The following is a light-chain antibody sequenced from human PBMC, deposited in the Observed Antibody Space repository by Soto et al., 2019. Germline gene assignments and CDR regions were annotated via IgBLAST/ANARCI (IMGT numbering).Light chain of an antibody. Sequence: SALTQPASVSGSPGQSITISCTGTSSDVGGYNYVSWYQQHPGKAPKLMIYAVTDRPSGVSSRFSGSKSANTASLTISGLQAEDEADYYCSSYTSSSTLFGTGTKLTVL. CDR2: AVT. V-gene: IGLV2-14*01. CDR3: SSYTSSSTL. CDR1: SSDVGGYNY. J-gene: IGLJ1*01.